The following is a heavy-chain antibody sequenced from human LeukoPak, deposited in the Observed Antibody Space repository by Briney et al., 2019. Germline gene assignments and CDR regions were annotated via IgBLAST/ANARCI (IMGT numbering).Heavy chain of an antibody. Sequence: SETLSLTCTVSGGSISSSSYYWGWIRQPPGKGLEWIGSIYYSGSTYYNPSLKSRVTISVDTSKNQFSLKLSSVTAADTAVYYCAMDTGYSYALYYFDYWGQGTLVTVSS. J-gene: IGHJ4*02. CDR3: AMDTGYSYALYYFDY. CDR1: GGSISSSSYY. V-gene: IGHV4-39*01. D-gene: IGHD5-18*01. CDR2: IYYSGST.